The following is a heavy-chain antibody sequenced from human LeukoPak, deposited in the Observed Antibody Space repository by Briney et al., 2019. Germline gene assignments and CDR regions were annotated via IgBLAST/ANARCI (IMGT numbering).Heavy chain of an antibody. CDR2: IYLGGST. CDR3: ARAGPLCSGGRCYDY. V-gene: IGHV4-59*01. CDR1: GGSISSYY. J-gene: IGHJ4*02. Sequence: SETLSLTCTVSGGSISSYYWSWIRQPPGKGLEWIGYIYLGGSTNYNPSLKSRVTISVDTSKNQFSLKLSSVTATDTAVYYCARAGPLCSGGRCYDYWGQGTPVTVSS. D-gene: IGHD2-15*01.